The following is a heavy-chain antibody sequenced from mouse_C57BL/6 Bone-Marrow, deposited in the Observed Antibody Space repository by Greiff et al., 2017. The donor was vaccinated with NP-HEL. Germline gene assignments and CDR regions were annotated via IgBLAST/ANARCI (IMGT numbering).Heavy chain of an antibody. CDR1: GFTFSSYA. CDR3: AREGYYGSTYRYFDV. Sequence: EVQLVESGGGLVKPGGSLKLSCAASGFTFSSYAMSWVRQTPEKRLEWVATISDGGSYTYYPDNVKGRFTISRDNAKNNLYLQMSHLKSEDTAMYYCAREGYYGSTYRYFDVWGTGTTVTVSS. CDR2: ISDGGSYT. J-gene: IGHJ1*03. D-gene: IGHD1-1*01. V-gene: IGHV5-4*01.